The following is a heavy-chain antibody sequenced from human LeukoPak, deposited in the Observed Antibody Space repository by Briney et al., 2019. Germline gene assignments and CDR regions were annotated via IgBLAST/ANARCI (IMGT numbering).Heavy chain of an antibody. CDR2: ISAYNGNT. CDR3: ARPHLRYCSGGSCYGAWFDP. Sequence: ASVKVSCKASGYTFTSYGISWVRQAPGQGLEWMGWISAYNGNTNYAQKLQGRVTMTTDTSTSTAYMELRSLRSDDTAVYYCARPHLRYCSGGSCYGAWFDPWGQGTLVTASS. J-gene: IGHJ5*02. CDR1: GYTFTSYG. V-gene: IGHV1-18*01. D-gene: IGHD2-15*01.